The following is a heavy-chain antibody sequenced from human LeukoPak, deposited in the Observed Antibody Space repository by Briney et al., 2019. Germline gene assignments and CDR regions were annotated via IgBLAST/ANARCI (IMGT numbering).Heavy chain of an antibody. Sequence: SETLSLTCAVYGGSFSGYYWSWIRQPPGKGLEWIGEINHSGSTNYNPSLKSRVTISVDTSKNQFSLKLSSVTAADTAVYYCARGLITFGGVIVNRGLYFDYCGQGTLVTVSS. J-gene: IGHJ4*02. V-gene: IGHV4-34*01. CDR3: ARGLITFGGVIVNRGLYFDY. CDR1: GGSFSGYY. D-gene: IGHD3-16*02. CDR2: INHSGST.